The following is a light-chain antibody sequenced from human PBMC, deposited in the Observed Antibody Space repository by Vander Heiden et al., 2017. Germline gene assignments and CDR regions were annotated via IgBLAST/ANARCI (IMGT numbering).Light chain of an antibody. J-gene: IGKJ2*01. CDR3: QQSYSTPPYT. CDR1: QRISSY. CDR2: DAS. V-gene: IGKV1-39*01. Sequence: DIQMTQSPSSLSASVGDRVTITCRDSQRISSYLKWYQQKQGEAPKLLIYDASSLQSRVPSWLSSSGSVRDYTITISRLQPEDYATNYCQQSYSTPPYTFGQGTKLEIK.